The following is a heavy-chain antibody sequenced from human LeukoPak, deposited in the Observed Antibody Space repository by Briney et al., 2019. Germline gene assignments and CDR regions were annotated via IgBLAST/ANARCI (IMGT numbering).Heavy chain of an antibody. CDR3: AGVTSYRLAALYFDY. D-gene: IGHD2-2*01. Sequence: GGSLRLSCAASGFTFSSYWMSWVRQAPGKGLEWVANIKQDGSEKYYVDSEKGRFTISRDDAKNSLYLQMNSLRAEDTAVYYCAGVTSYRLAALYFDYWGQGTLVTVSS. CDR1: GFTFSSYW. J-gene: IGHJ4*02. V-gene: IGHV3-7*01. CDR2: IKQDGSEK.